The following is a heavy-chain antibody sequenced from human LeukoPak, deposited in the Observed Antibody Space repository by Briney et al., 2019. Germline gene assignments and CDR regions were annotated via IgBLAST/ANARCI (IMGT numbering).Heavy chain of an antibody. J-gene: IGHJ4*02. CDR1: GFTFDDYA. CDR2: ISSSSSYI. D-gene: IGHD3-10*01. CDR3: ASNREGYYYGSGSYSRRSTPFDY. V-gene: IGHV3-21*01. Sequence: GGSLRLSCAASGFTFDDYAMHWVRQAPGKGLEWVSSISSSSSYIYYADSVKGRFTISRDNAKNSLYLQMNSLRAEDTAVYYCASNREGYYYGSGSYSRRSTPFDYWGQGTLVTVSS.